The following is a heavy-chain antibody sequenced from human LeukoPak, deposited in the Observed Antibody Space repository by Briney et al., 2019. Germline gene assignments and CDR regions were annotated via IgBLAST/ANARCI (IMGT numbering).Heavy chain of an antibody. Sequence: SETLSLTCTVSGGSIISGSSYWTWIRQPAGKGLEWIGRIYTSGSTDYSPSLKSRLSMSIDTSKNQFSLTLTSVTVADTAVYYCARVFWKSGAFFDYWGQGMLVTVSS. CDR2: IYTSGST. V-gene: IGHV4-61*02. J-gene: IGHJ4*02. CDR3: ARVFWKSGAFFDY. CDR1: GGSIISGSSY. D-gene: IGHD2-15*01.